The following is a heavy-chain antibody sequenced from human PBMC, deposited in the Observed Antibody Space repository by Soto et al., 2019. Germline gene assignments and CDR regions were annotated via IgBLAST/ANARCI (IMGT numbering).Heavy chain of an antibody. D-gene: IGHD6-6*01. CDR2: ISGSGGST. CDR3: AKGGRRQLVRDYYYGMDV. Sequence: GGSPRLGCAASGFTFSSYAMSWVRQAPGKALGWVSAISGSGGSTYYADSVNGRFTISRDNSKNTLYLQMNSLRAEDTAVYYCAKGGRRQLVRDYYYGMDVWGQGTTVTVSS. J-gene: IGHJ6*02. V-gene: IGHV3-23*01. CDR1: GFTFSSYA.